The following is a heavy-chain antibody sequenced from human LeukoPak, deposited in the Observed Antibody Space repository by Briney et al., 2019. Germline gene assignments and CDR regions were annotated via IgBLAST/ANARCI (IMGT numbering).Heavy chain of an antibody. CDR3: ARDLKSGYVDF. Sequence: PGRSLRLSCVASGFTFSDYGIHWVRQAPGKGLEWVAVIYDDGSKEHFADSVKGRFTISRDQSKNTAVLQMNSLRVEDTAVYYCARDLKSGYVDFWGQETLVTVSS. CDR1: GFTFSDYG. V-gene: IGHV3-33*01. CDR2: IYDDGSKE. J-gene: IGHJ4*02. D-gene: IGHD3-3*01.